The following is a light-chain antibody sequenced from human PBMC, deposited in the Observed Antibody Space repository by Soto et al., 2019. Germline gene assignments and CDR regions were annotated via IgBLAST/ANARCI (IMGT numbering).Light chain of an antibody. Sequence: QSALTQPASVSGSPGQSITISCTGTSSDVGAYNYDSWYQQHPGKVPKLIIYDVNNRPSGVSNLFSGSKSGNTASLTISGLQTEDEADYYCSSYTSATTYVFGTGTKLTVL. V-gene: IGLV2-14*01. CDR1: SSDVGAYNY. J-gene: IGLJ1*01. CDR2: DVN. CDR3: SSYTSATTYV.